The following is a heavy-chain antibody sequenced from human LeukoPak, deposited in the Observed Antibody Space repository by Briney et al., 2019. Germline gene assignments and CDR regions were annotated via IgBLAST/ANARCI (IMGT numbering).Heavy chain of an antibody. CDR2: ISHNGGVT. CDR1: GFRFSDYA. D-gene: IGHD6-13*01. V-gene: IGHV3-30-3*01. J-gene: IGHJ4*02. CDR3: ARDEGHSTNWGLFDF. Sequence: PGGSLRLSCAASGFRFSDYAVHWLRQAPGKGLEWVAIISHNGGVTDHTDSVKGRFSVSRDNFDYFLYLQMDNLRLDDTAVYYCARDEGHSTNWGLFDFWGQGSLVTVS.